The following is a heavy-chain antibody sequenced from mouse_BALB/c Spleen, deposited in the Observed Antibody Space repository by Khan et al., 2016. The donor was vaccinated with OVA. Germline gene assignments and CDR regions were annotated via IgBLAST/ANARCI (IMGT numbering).Heavy chain of an antibody. V-gene: IGHV3-2*02. Sequence: VQLKQSGPGLVKPSQSLSLTCTVTGYSITSDYAWNWLRPFPGNKLEWMVNIRYSGSTNYNPALKSRISITRDTSKNQFFLQLNSVTTEDTATYYCARDGYRYNYAMDYWGQGTSVTVSS. CDR2: IRYSGST. CDR3: ARDGYRYNYAMDY. J-gene: IGHJ4*01. D-gene: IGHD2-3*01. CDR1: GYSITSDYA.